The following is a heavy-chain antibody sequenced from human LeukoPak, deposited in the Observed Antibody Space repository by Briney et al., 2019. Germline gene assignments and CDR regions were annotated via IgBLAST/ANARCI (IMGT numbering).Heavy chain of an antibody. CDR3: ARAYCSSTSCYGGAFDI. D-gene: IGHD2-2*01. V-gene: IGHV1-18*01. Sequence: VASVKVSCKASGYTFTSYGISWVRQASGQGLEWMGWISAYNGNTNYAQKLQGRVTMTTDTSTSTAYMELRSLRSDDTAVYYCARAYCSSTSCYGGAFDIWGQGTMVTVSS. CDR2: ISAYNGNT. J-gene: IGHJ3*02. CDR1: GYTFTSYG.